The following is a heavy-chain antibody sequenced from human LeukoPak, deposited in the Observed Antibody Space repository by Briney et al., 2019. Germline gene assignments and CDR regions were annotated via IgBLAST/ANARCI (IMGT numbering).Heavy chain of an antibody. CDR1: GITFSTYA. J-gene: IGHJ4*02. D-gene: IGHD3-22*01. V-gene: IGHV3-23*01. CDR3: AKDPYTYYYDSGGYDFDS. CDR2: ISATFGST. Sequence: GGSLRLSCAASGITFSTYAMTWVRQAPGKGLEWVSSISATFGSTYYADSVKGRFTISRDNSRSTLFLQMNSLRAEDTAVYYCAKDPYTYYYDSGGYDFDSWGQGTLVTVST.